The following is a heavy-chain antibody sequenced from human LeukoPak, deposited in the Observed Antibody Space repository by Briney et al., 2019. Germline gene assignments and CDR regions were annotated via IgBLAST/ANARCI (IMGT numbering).Heavy chain of an antibody. CDR3: ARKSYLRTIREDDALDI. J-gene: IGHJ3*02. Sequence: WASVKVSCKASGYTFTSYGVSWVRQAPGQGLEWLGWISPYNGNTNYAQKVQGRVTMTTDTSSSTAYMELRSLISDDTAVYYCARKSYLRTIREDDALDIWGQGTKVTVSS. CDR1: GYTFTSYG. V-gene: IGHV1-18*01. CDR2: ISPYNGNT. D-gene: IGHD1-26*01.